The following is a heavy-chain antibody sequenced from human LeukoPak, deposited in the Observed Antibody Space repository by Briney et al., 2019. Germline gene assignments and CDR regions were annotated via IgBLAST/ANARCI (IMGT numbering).Heavy chain of an antibody. Sequence: GGSLRLSCAASGFTFSSYAMSWVRQAPGKGLEWVSAISGSGGSTYYADSVKGRFTISRDNSKNTLYLQVNSLRAEDTAVYYCARGVTTGTYYFDYWGQGTLVTVSS. D-gene: IGHD4-17*01. CDR3: ARGVTTGTYYFDY. CDR2: ISGSGGST. CDR1: GFTFSSYA. V-gene: IGHV3-23*01. J-gene: IGHJ4*02.